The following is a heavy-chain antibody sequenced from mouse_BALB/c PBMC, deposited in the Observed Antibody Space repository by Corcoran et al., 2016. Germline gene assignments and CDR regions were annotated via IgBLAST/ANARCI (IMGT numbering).Heavy chain of an antibody. CDR1: GFNIKDTY. CDR3: ARWDWYFDV. J-gene: IGHJ1*01. CDR2: IDPANGNT. V-gene: IGHV14-3*02. Sequence: EVQLQQSGAELVKPGASVTLSCTASGFNIKDTYKHWVKQRPEQGLEWIGRIDPANGNTKYDPKFQGKATITSDTSSNTAYLQLSSLTSEDTAVYYCARWDWYFDVWGAGTTGTVSS.